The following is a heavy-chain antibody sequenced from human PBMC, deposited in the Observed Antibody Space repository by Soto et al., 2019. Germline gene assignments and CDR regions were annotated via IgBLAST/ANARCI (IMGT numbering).Heavy chain of an antibody. CDR1: GYTLTELS. V-gene: IGHV1-24*01. CDR3: ATDLHTRSGGYDYYYYGMDV. J-gene: IGHJ6*02. CDR2: FDPEDGET. Sequence: ASVKVSCKVSGYTLTELSMHWVRQAPGKGLEWMGGFDPEDGETIYAQKFQGRVTMTEDTSTDTAYMELSSLRSEDTAVYYCATDLHTRSGGYDYYYYGMDVWGHGPTVTVSX. D-gene: IGHD5-12*01.